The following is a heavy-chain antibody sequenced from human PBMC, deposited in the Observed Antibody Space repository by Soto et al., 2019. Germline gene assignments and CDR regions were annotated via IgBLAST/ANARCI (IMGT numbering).Heavy chain of an antibody. Sequence: KQSPTLSLTCAISGDSVSSNSAAWNWIRQSPSRGLEWLGRTYYRSKWYNDYAVSVKSRITINPDTSKNQFSLQLNSVTPEDTAVYYCAVDRIEGSGSPDYYYYYYGMDVWGQGTTVTVSS. CDR2: TYYRSKWYN. J-gene: IGHJ6*02. V-gene: IGHV6-1*01. D-gene: IGHD3-10*01. CDR3: AVDRIEGSGSPDYYYYYYGMDV. CDR1: GDSVSSNSAA.